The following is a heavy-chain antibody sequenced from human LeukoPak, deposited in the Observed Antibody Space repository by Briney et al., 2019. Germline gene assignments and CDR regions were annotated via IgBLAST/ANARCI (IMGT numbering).Heavy chain of an antibody. CDR2: NSSSGSTI. J-gene: IGHJ6*02. CDR3: ARDENGDYYYGMDV. CDR1: GFTFSSYE. Sequence: GGSLRLSCAASGFTFSSYEMNWVRQAPGKGLEWVSYNSSSGSTIYYADSVKGRFTISRDNAKTSLYLQMNSLRAEDTAVYYCARDENGDYYYGMDVWGQGTTVTVSS. D-gene: IGHD2-8*01. V-gene: IGHV3-48*03.